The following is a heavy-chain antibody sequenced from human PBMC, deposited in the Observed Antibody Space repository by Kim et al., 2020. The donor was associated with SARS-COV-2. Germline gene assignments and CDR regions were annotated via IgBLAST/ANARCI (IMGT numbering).Heavy chain of an antibody. D-gene: IGHD2-21*01. J-gene: IGHJ4*02. Sequence: AQKFQGRVTSSRDTSASTAYMELSSLRSDGTAVYYCARDGGTDCYDNSFDYWGQGTLVTVSS. CDR3: ARDGGTDCYDNSFDY. V-gene: IGHV1-3*01.